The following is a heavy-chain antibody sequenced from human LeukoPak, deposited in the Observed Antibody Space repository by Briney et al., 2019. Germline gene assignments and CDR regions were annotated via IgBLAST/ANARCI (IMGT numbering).Heavy chain of an antibody. CDR2: IYNSGTT. Sequence: SETLSLTCTVSGGSISNYYWSWIRQAPGKGLEWIGYIYNSGTTTYSPSLQSRATISVDTSQNQISLRLSSVTAADTAIYYCTRPYSGDYAFDVWGQGTMVTVSS. CDR1: GGSISNYY. J-gene: IGHJ3*01. V-gene: IGHV4-59*08. CDR3: TRPYSGDYAFDV. D-gene: IGHD4-17*01.